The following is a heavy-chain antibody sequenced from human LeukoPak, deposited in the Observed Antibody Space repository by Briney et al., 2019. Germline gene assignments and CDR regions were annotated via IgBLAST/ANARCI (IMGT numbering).Heavy chain of an antibody. CDR3: AKGGTVIARLIAAD. V-gene: IGHV3-23*01. Sequence: GGSLRLSCAASGFTFSTYAMTWVRQAPGKGLEWVSSFSGSFSSTYYAGSVKGRFTISRDNSENTLYLQMNSLRAEDTAVYYCAKGGTVIARLIAADWGQGTLVTVSS. D-gene: IGHD6-6*01. CDR1: GFTFSTYA. CDR2: FSGSFSST. J-gene: IGHJ4*02.